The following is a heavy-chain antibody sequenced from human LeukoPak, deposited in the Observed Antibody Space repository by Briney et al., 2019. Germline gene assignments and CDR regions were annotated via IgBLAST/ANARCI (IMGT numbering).Heavy chain of an antibody. D-gene: IGHD5-24*01. V-gene: IGHV4-59*01. CDR1: GGTISSYY. J-gene: IGHJ4*01. CDR2: IYYSGST. Sequence: SETLSLTCRVSGGTISSYYWSWIRQPPGKGLEWIGYIYYSGSTNYNPSLRGRVTISIDTSKNQFSLKVSSVTAAATAVYYCARGGRGGYNYLYWGHGTLVTVSS. CDR3: ARGGRGGYNYLY.